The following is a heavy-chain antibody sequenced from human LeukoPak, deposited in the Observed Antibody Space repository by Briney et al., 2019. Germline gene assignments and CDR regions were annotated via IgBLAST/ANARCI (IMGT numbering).Heavy chain of an antibody. D-gene: IGHD1-7*01. J-gene: IGHJ4*02. CDR3: AKENRYRWNSEFYC. V-gene: IGHV3-30*18. CDR1: GFSFSSYG. CDR2: ISYEGDNK. Sequence: GGSLRLSCAASGFSFSSYGMDWGRQAPGKGLEWVAVISYEGDNKYHAESVKGRFTISRDNSNYTLYLQMNSLRAEDTAVYYCAKENRYRWNSEFYCWGQGTLVTVSS.